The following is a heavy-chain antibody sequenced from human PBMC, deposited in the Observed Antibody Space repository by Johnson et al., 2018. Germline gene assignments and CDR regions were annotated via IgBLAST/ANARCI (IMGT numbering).Heavy chain of an antibody. CDR3: AKPGGGYPGYDSSGGWWDAFDI. V-gene: IGHV3-30*18. Sequence: QVQLVQSGGGVVQPGRSLRLSCAASGFTFSSYGMHWVRQAPGKGLEWVAVISYDGSNKYYADSVKGRFTISRDNSKNTLYLQMNGLSAEDTAVYYCAKPGGGYPGYDSSGGWWDAFDIWGQGTMFTVSS. J-gene: IGHJ3*02. CDR2: ISYDGSNK. D-gene: IGHD3-22*01. CDR1: GFTFSSYG.